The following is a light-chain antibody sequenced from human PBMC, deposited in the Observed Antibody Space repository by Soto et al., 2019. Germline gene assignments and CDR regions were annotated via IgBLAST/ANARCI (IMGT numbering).Light chain of an antibody. V-gene: IGKV1-39*01. CDR2: AAS. CDR1: QSSSSY. CDR3: QQSYSTPQYT. J-gene: IGKJ2*01. Sequence: DSQMTQSPSSLSASVGDRVTITCRASQSSSSYLNWYQQKPGKAPKLLIYAASSLQSGVPSRFSGSGSGTDFTLTISSLQPEDFATYYCQQSYSTPQYTFGQGTKLEIK.